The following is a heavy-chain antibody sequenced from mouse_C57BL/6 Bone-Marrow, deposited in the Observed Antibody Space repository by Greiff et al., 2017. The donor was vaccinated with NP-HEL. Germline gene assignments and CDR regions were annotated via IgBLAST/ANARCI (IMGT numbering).Heavy chain of an antibody. CDR1: GYTFTSYT. CDR3: AIYGRGY. CDR2: INPSSGYT. D-gene: IGHD1-1*01. Sequence: VQRVESGAELARPGASVKMSCKASGYTFTSYTMHWVKQRPGQGLEWIGYINPSSGYTKYNQKFKDKATLTADKSSSTAYMQLSSLTSEDSAVYYCAIYGRGYWGQGTTLTVSS. V-gene: IGHV1-4*01. J-gene: IGHJ2*01.